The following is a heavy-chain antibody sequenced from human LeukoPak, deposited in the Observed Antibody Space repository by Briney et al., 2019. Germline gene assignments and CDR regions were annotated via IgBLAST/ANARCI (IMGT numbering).Heavy chain of an antibody. D-gene: IGHD6-19*01. Sequence: PSETLSLTCAVYGGSFSGYYWSWIRQPPGKGLEWIGEINHSGSTNYNPSLKSRVTISVDTSKNQFSLKLSSVTAADTAVYYCAREVIAVASLDYWGQGTLVTVSS. CDR1: GGSFSGYY. CDR3: AREVIAVASLDY. V-gene: IGHV4-34*01. J-gene: IGHJ4*02. CDR2: INHSGST.